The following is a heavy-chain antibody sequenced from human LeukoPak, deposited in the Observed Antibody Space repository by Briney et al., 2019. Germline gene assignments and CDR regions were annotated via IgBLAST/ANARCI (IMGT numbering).Heavy chain of an antibody. CDR1: GFTFSSYG. V-gene: IGHV3-33*01. J-gene: IGHJ4*02. D-gene: IGHD6-13*01. CDR2: IWYDGSNK. Sequence: GGSLRLSCAASGFTFSSYGMHWVRQAPGKGLEWVAVIWYDGSNKYYADSVKGRFTISGDNSKNTLYLQMNSLRAEDTAVYYCARDFIAAAGTNVGYWGQGTLVTVSS. CDR3: ARDFIAAAGTNVGY.